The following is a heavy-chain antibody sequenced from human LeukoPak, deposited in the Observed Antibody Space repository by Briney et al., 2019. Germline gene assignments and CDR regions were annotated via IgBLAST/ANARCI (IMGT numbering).Heavy chain of an antibody. V-gene: IGHV4-61*02. J-gene: IGHJ5*02. D-gene: IGHD3-22*01. CDR3: ASIYYYDSAPFDP. Sequence: PSQTLSLTCTVSGGSISSGNYYWSWIRQPAGKGLEWIGRIYSSGSTNYNPSLKSRVTISVDTSKNQFSLKLSSVTAADTAVYYCASIYYYDSAPFDPWGQGTLVTVSS. CDR1: GGSISSGNYY. CDR2: IYSSGST.